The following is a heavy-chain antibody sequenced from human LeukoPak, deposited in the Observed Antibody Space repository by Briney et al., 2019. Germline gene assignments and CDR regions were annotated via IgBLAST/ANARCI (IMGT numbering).Heavy chain of an antibody. CDR1: GFTFSTYS. D-gene: IGHD3-10*01. V-gene: IGHV3-21*01. CDR2: ISSSSSYI. Sequence: GGSLRLSCAASGFTFSTYSMNWVRQAPGKGLEWVSSISSSSSYIYHAESVKGRFTISRDNAKKSLYLQMNSLRAEDTAVYYCVARGGISNWFDPWGQGSLVTVSS. J-gene: IGHJ5*02. CDR3: VARGGISNWFDP.